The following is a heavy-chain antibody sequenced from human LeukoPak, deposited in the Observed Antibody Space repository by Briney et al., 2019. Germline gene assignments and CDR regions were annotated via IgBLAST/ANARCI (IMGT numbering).Heavy chain of an antibody. J-gene: IGHJ5*02. CDR2: MNPNSGNT. CDR3: AREAVVVVDWFDP. D-gene: IGHD2-2*01. CDR1: GYTFTSYD. V-gene: IGHV1-8*01. Sequence: GASVKVSCKASGYTFTSYDINWVRQATGQGLEWMGWMNPNSGNTGYAQKFQGRVTMTRDTSISTAYMELSRLRSDDTAVYYCAREAVVVVDWFDPWGQGTLVTASS.